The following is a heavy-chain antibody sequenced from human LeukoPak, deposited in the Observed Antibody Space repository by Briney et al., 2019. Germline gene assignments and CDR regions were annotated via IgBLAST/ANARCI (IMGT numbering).Heavy chain of an antibody. Sequence: PSETLSLTCTVSGGSISSSGYYWGWIRQSPGEGLEWIGNIYYSGITYYNPSLKSRVTISVDTSKNQFSVKLSSVTAADTAVYYCARDQMTAEFDYWGQGTLVTVSS. CDR3: ARDQMTAEFDY. CDR1: GGSISSSGYY. J-gene: IGHJ4*02. D-gene: IGHD2-21*02. V-gene: IGHV4-39*02. CDR2: IYYSGIT.